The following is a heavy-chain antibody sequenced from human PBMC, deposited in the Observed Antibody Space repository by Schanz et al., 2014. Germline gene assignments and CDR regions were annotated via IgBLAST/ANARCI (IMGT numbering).Heavy chain of an antibody. J-gene: IGHJ6*02. CDR2: ISGTSSHI. CDR1: GFTFSSYS. V-gene: IGHV3-21*02. D-gene: IGHD4-4*01. Sequence: EVQLVESGGGLVKPGGSLRLSCAASGFTFSSYSLAWVRQAPGKGLEWVSCISGTSSHIYYADSVRGRFTISRDDAKNSLYLQMNSLRAEDTALYYCAKDRQTTVNRVGYYYGMDVWGQGTTVTVSS. CDR3: AKDRQTTVNRVGYYYGMDV.